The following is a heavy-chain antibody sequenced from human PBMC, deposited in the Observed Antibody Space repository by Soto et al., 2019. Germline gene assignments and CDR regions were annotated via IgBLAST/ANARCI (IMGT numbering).Heavy chain of an antibody. D-gene: IGHD2-15*01. Sequence: PSGTLSLTCTVSGGSISSYYWSWIRQPPGKGLEWIGYIYYSGSTNYNPSLKSRVTISVDTSKNQFSLKLSSVTAADTAVYYCARCHLGATYYFDYWGQGTLVTVSS. CDR2: IYYSGST. CDR1: GGSISSYY. CDR3: ARCHLGATYYFDY. J-gene: IGHJ4*02. V-gene: IGHV4-59*01.